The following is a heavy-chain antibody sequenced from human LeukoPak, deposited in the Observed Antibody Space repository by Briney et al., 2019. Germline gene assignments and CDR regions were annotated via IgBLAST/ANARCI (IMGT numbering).Heavy chain of an antibody. Sequence: GASVKVSCKASGYTFTSYGISWVRQAPGQGLEWMGWISAYNGNTNYAQKLQGRVTMTTDTSTSTAYVELRSLRSDDTAVYYCARDRPSEAVAGTTDYWGQGTLVTVSS. J-gene: IGHJ4*02. CDR3: ARDRPSEAVAGTTDY. D-gene: IGHD6-19*01. CDR2: ISAYNGNT. CDR1: GYTFTSYG. V-gene: IGHV1-18*04.